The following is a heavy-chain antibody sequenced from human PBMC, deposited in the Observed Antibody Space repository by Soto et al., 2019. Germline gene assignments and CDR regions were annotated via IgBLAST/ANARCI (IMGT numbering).Heavy chain of an antibody. CDR3: SKGRLSFDF. CDR2: VSANSDGT. J-gene: IGHJ4*02. V-gene: IGHV3-23*01. CDR1: GFMFRNYA. Sequence: GGSLRLSCATSGFMFRNYAMNWVRQAPGKGLEWVSFVSANSDGTFYADSVKGRFSISRDNSKNILYLQMNNLRVEDTAIYYCSKGRLSFDFWGPGTLVTVSS.